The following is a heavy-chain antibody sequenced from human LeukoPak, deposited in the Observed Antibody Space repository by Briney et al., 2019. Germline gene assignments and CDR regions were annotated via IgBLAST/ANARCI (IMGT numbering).Heavy chain of an antibody. Sequence: SETLSLTCTVSGGSVSSYYWSWIRQPPGKGLEWIGYIYYSGSTHYNPSLKSRVTISVDTSKNQFSLKLSSVTAADTAVYYCARETSQKGAHYMDVWGKGTTVTISS. CDR1: GGSVSSYY. D-gene: IGHD3-16*01. CDR3: ARETSQKGAHYMDV. CDR2: IYYSGST. V-gene: IGHV4-59*02. J-gene: IGHJ6*03.